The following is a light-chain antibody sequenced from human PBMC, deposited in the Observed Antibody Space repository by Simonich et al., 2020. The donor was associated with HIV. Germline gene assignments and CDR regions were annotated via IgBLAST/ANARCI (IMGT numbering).Light chain of an antibody. CDR1: SSDVGAYNY. CDR3: SSYAGSNNLV. V-gene: IGLV2-8*01. Sequence: QSAPTQPPSASGSPGQSVTISCTGTSSDVGAYNYVSWYQQHPGKAPKLMIYEVSKRPSGVPDRFPGSKSGNTASLTVSGLQAEDEADYYCSSYAGSNNLVFGGGTKLTVL. J-gene: IGLJ3*02. CDR2: EVS.